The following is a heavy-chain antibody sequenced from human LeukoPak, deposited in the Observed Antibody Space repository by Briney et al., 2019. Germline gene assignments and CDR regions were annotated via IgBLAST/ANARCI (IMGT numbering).Heavy chain of an antibody. D-gene: IGHD3-16*01. J-gene: IGHJ4*02. CDR1: GLKFRNYG. CDR3: ATDQRLHYFDY. V-gene: IGHV3-33*01. Sequence: QPGGSLRLSCAAAGLKFRNYGMHWVRQAPGKGLEWVAIIYYDGSNQYYVDSVKGRFTISRDNSKNTLHLQMNSLRAEDTAVYYCATDQRLHYFDYWGQGALVTVSS. CDR2: IYYDGSNQ.